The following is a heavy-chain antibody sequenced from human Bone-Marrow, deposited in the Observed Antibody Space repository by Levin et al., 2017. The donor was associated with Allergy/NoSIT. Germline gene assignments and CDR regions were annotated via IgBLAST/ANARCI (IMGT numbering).Heavy chain of an antibody. D-gene: IGHD6-13*01. Sequence: AGESLKISCAASGFTFSSYGMHWVRQAPGMGLEWVAVIWYDGSNEYYADSVKGRFTISRDNSKNTLYLQMNSLRGEDTAVYYCAKDRSSSWAFDYWGQGALVTVSS. CDR3: AKDRSSSWAFDY. CDR2: IWYDGSNE. CDR1: GFTFSSYG. J-gene: IGHJ4*02. V-gene: IGHV3-30*02.